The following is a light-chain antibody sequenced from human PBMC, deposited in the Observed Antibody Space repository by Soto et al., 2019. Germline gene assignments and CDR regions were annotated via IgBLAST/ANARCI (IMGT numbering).Light chain of an antibody. J-gene: IGKJ1*01. Sequence: ALQMTQSPSSLSVSVGDRVTITCRASQDIRTELGWYQQKPGKAPRLLIYGAFSLQSGVPSRFSGSGSGTDFTLTISSLQPDDFATYYCLQDFKYPRTFGQGTKVEV. CDR3: LQDFKYPRT. CDR2: GAF. CDR1: QDIRTE. V-gene: IGKV1-6*01.